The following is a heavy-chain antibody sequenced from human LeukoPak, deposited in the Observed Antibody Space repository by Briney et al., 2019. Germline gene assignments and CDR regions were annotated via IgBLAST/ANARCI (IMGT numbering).Heavy chain of an antibody. D-gene: IGHD2-21*02. CDR1: GYTFTTYN. Sequence: ASVKVSCKASGYTFTTYNMNWVRQAPGQGLEWMGWINTNTGNPSYAQGFTGRFVFSLDTSVSTAYLQINSLKAEDTAVYYCARDIFLDLTAKEAFDIWGHGTMVTVSS. V-gene: IGHV7-4-1*02. J-gene: IGHJ3*02. CDR3: ARDIFLDLTAKEAFDI. CDR2: INTNTGNP.